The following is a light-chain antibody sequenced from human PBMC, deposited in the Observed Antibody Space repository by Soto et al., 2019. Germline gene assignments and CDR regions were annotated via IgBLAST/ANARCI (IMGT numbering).Light chain of an antibody. CDR2: NVS. J-gene: IGLJ2*01. CDR1: SSDVGKYNY. V-gene: IGLV2-14*01. Sequence: QSALTQPASVSGSPGQSITISCIGTSSDVGKYNYVSWYQQHPGKAPKLMIHNVSNRPSGVSDRFSGSKSGNTASLTISGLQAEDEADYFCSSYTSSSTVAFGGGTKLTVL. CDR3: SSYTSSSTVA.